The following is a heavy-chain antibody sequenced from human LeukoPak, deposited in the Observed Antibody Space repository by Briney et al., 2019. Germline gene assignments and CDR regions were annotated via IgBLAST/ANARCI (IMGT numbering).Heavy chain of an antibody. V-gene: IGHV3-53*01. Sequence: GGSLRLSCTVSGFTVSSNSMSWVRQAPGKGLEWVSFIYSDNTHYSDSVKGRFTISRDNSKNTVYLQMNSLRAEDTAVYYCARTYGDYVYILGYWGQGTLVTVSS. CDR1: GFTVSSNS. D-gene: IGHD4-17*01. CDR3: ARTYGDYVYILGY. J-gene: IGHJ4*02. CDR2: IYSDNT.